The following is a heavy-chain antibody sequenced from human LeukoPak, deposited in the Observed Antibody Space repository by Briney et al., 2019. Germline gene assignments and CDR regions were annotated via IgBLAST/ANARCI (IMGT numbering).Heavy chain of an antibody. CDR3: AGHKLTGNYPDYFDY. J-gene: IGHJ4*02. D-gene: IGHD1-7*01. CDR1: GDSISTSKSY. V-gene: IGHV4-39*01. CDR2: IYYTGNT. Sequence: SETLSLTCTVSGDSISTSKSYWGWIRQPPLKGLEWIGSIYYTGNTYYNASLKSRVTISVDTSKNQFSLKLSSMTAADTAVYYCAGHKLTGNYPDYFDYWGQGTLVTVSS.